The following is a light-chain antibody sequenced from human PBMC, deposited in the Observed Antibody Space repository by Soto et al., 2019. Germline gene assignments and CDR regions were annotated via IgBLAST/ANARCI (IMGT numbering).Light chain of an antibody. V-gene: IGLV1-40*01. J-gene: IGLJ1*01. CDR3: HPYAPRRGVFQV. CDR2: GNN. CDR1: SSNIGAGYD. Sequence: QSVLTQSPSVSGAPGQRVTISCTGSSSNIGAGYDVHWYQQLPGTAPKLLIYGNNNRPSGVPDRFSGSKSGTSASLAVTGLQAEDEADYFCHPYAPRRGVFQVSGPGTKVTVL.